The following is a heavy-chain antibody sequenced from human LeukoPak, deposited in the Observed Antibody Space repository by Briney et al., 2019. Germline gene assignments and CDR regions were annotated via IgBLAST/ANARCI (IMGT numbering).Heavy chain of an antibody. D-gene: IGHD6-6*01. V-gene: IGHV3-74*01. CDR1: GFTFSSYW. CDR3: ATTHEYSSSFDY. Sequence: GGSLRLSCAASGFTFSSYWMHWVRQAPRKGLVWVSRINSDGSSTSYADSVKGRFTISRDNAKNTLYLQMNSLRAEDTAVYYCATTHEYSSSFDYWGQGTLVTVSS. CDR2: INSDGSST. J-gene: IGHJ4*02.